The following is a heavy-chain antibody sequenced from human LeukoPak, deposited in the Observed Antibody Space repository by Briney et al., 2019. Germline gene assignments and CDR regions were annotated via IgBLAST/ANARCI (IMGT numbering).Heavy chain of an antibody. CDR2: TYYRSKWYN. J-gene: IGHJ5*02. D-gene: IGHD3-9*01. CDR1: GDSVSSNSAA. CDR3: ARGGVLRYFDWLPPRRWFDP. Sequence: SQTLSLTCAISGDSVSSNSAAWNWIRQSPSRGLEWLGRTYYRSKWYNDYAVSVKSRITINPDTSKNQFSLKLSSVTAADTAVYYCARGGVLRYFDWLPPRRWFDPWGQGTLVTVSS. V-gene: IGHV6-1*01.